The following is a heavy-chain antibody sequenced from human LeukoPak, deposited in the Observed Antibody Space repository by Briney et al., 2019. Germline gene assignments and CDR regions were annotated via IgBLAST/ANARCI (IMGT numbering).Heavy chain of an antibody. CDR2: INPNSGGT. D-gene: IGHD4-23*01. CDR1: GYTFTSYG. J-gene: IGHJ4*02. V-gene: IGHV1-2*06. CDR3: ARDSRWVSAFDY. Sequence: ASVKVSCKASGYTFTSYGISWVRQAPGQGLEWMGRINPNSGGTNYAQKFQGRVTMTRDTSISTAYMELSRLRSDDTAVYYCARDSRWVSAFDYWGQGTLVAVSS.